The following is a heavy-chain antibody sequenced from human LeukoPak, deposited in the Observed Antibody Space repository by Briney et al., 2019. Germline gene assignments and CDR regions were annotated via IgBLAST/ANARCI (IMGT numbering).Heavy chain of an antibody. CDR1: GYTFTGYY. CDR2: INPNSGGT. V-gene: IGHV1-2*04. CDR3: ARAQTGDRPRTTRDAFDI. J-gene: IGHJ3*02. D-gene: IGHD7-27*01. Sequence: ASVKVSCKASGYTFTGYYMHWVRQAPGQGLEWMGWINPNSGGTNYAQKFQGWVTMTRDTSISTAYMELSRLRSDDTAVYYCARAQTGDRPRTTRDAFDIWGQGTMVTVSS.